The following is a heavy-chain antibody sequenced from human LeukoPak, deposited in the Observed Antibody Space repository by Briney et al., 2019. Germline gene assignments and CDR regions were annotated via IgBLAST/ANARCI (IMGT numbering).Heavy chain of an antibody. D-gene: IGHD4-17*01. CDR1: GGSISSSSYY. J-gene: IGHJ2*01. CDR2: IYYSGST. V-gene: IGHV4-39*01. CDR3: AWYGDWYFDL. Sequence: TLSLTCTVSGGSISSSSYYWGWIRQPPGKGLEWIGSIYYSGSTYYTPSLKSRVTISVDTSKNQFSLKLSSVTAADTAVYYCAWYGDWYFDLWGRGTLVTVSS.